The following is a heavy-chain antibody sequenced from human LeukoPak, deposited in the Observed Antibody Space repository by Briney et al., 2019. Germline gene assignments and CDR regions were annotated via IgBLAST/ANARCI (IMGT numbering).Heavy chain of an antibody. CDR1: GFTFSDYY. V-gene: IGHV3-11*01. D-gene: IGHD3-10*01. Sequence: GGSLRLSCAASGFTFSDYYVSWIRQAPGKGLEWVSYISGSGSTIYYADSVKGRFTISRDNAKNSLYLQMNSLRAEDTAVYYCARETALWFGEAWGQGTLVTVSS. CDR2: ISGSGSTI. J-gene: IGHJ5*02. CDR3: ARETALWFGEA.